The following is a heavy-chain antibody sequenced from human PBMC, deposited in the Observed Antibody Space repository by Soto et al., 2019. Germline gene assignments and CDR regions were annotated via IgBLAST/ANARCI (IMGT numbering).Heavy chain of an antibody. CDR3: AQGGDDSNVGAVY. J-gene: IGHJ4*02. CDR1: GGGNLRDYR. CDR2: IIPKLGSA. V-gene: IGHV1-69*13. D-gene: IGHD2-21*02. Sequence: GASLMLSCKASGGGNLRDYRTTWVRRAPGQGLEWMGGIIPKLGSANYAQNFQGRVTVTADESTNTVYMELRSLRSDDTAVYYCAQGGDDSNVGAVYWGQGTPVTVSS.